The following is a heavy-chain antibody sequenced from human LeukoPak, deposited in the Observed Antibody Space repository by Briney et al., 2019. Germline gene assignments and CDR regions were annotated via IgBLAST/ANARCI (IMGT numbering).Heavy chain of an antibody. V-gene: IGHV3-30*04. D-gene: IGHD3-10*01. CDR3: ARVLGLLWFGESFYGMDV. J-gene: IGHJ6*04. Sequence: GRCLRLSCAASGFTFSSYAIHWVRQAPGKGLEWVAVISYDGSNKYYADSVKGPFSISRDNSKNTLYLKMNSLRAEDTAVYYCARVLGLLWFGESFYGMDVWGKGTTVTVSS. CDR1: GFTFSSYA. CDR2: ISYDGSNK.